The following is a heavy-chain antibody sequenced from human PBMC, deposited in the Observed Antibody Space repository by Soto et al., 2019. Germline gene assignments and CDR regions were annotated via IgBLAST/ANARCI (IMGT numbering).Heavy chain of an antibody. CDR1: IFTFRSYS. CDR3: ARDRRAVGATTDYYYYGMDV. Sequence: GSSLRLSCAASIFTFRSYSMNWVRQAPGKGLEWVSYISSSSSTIYYADSVKGRFTISRDNAKNSLYLQMNSLRDEDTAVYYCARDRRAVGATTDYYYYGMDVWGQGTTVTVSS. J-gene: IGHJ6*02. CDR2: ISSSSSTI. D-gene: IGHD1-26*01. V-gene: IGHV3-48*02.